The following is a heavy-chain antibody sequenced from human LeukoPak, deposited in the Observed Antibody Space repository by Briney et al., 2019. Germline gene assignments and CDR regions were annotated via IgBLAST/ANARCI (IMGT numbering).Heavy chain of an antibody. CDR3: ARVSGAFYSSSWYDWFDP. D-gene: IGHD6-13*01. CDR2: IYYSGST. V-gene: IGHV4-59*01. J-gene: IGHJ5*02. Sequence: PSETLSLTCVVSGGSINTYYWNWIRQPPGKGLEWIGYIYYSGSTNYNPSLKSRVTISVDTSKNQFSLKLSSVTAADTAVYYCARVSGAFYSSSWYDWFDPWGQGTLVTVSS. CDR1: GGSINTYY.